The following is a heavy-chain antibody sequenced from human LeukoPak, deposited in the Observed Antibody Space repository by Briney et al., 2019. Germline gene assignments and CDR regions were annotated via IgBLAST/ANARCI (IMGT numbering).Heavy chain of an antibody. J-gene: IGHJ5*02. CDR2: MNPNSGNT. Sequence: ASVKLSCKASGYTFTSYDINWVRHATGQGLEWVGWMNPNSGNTGYAQKFQGRVTITRNTSISTAYMELSSLRSEDTAVYYCARGLEGYCSSTSSYRVGWFDPWGQGTLVTVSS. D-gene: IGHD2-2*01. CDR3: ARGLEGYCSSTSSYRVGWFDP. V-gene: IGHV1-8*03. CDR1: GYTFTSYD.